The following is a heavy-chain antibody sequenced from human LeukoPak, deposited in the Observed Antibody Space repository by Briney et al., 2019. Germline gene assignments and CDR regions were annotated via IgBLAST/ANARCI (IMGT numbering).Heavy chain of an antibody. CDR1: GFTFSSYG. J-gene: IGHJ4*02. D-gene: IGHD5-18*01. CDR3: ASVAVDTAMVRTNYYFDY. V-gene: IGHV3-23*01. Sequence: QPGGTLRLSCAASGFTFSSYGMSWVRQAPGKGLEWVSAISGSGGSTYYADSVKGRFTISRDNSKNTLYLQMNSLRAEDTAVYYCASVAVDTAMVRTNYYFDYWGQGTLVTVSS. CDR2: ISGSGGST.